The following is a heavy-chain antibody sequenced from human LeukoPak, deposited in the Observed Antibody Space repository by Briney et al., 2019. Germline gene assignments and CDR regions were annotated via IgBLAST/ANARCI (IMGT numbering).Heavy chain of an antibody. J-gene: IGHJ4*02. CDR2: TSFDGSDN. Sequence: VGSLRLSCAASGFTFSSYAMHWVRQAPGKGLKWVAVTSFDGSDNYYADSVKGRFTISRDNSKNTLYLQMNSLRPDDTAVYYRARAPGTMIVVDYWGQGTLVTVSS. CDR3: ARAPGTMIVVDY. V-gene: IGHV3-30*04. CDR1: GFTFSSYA. D-gene: IGHD3-22*01.